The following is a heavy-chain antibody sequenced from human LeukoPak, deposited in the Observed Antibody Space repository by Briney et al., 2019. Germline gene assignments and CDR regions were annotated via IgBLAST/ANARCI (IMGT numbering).Heavy chain of an antibody. Sequence: FQGRVTMTRDTSTSTVYMELSSLRSEDTAVYYCARDGNSAAAGPFDYWGQGTLVTVSS. V-gene: IGHV1-46*01. CDR3: ARDGNSAAAGPFDY. D-gene: IGHD6-13*01. J-gene: IGHJ4*02.